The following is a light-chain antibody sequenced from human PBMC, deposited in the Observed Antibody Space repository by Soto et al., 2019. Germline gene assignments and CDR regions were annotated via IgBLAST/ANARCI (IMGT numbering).Light chain of an antibody. Sequence: VMTQSPAILSFYPGESATLSCRASQRVNSNYLAWYQQHPGQPPRLLIYGMSTIATGIPARFSGSGSGTEFSLTISSLQSEDFAVYYCQHYSKWPNAFGQGTRLEIK. V-gene: IGKV3-15*01. J-gene: IGKJ5*01. CDR1: QRVNSN. CDR2: GMS. CDR3: QHYSKWPNA.